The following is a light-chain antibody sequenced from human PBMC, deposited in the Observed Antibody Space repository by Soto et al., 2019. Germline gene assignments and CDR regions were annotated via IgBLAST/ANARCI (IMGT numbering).Light chain of an antibody. CDR1: QTVGMF. CDR3: QQRSNWPPIT. Sequence: EIVLTQSPATLSLSPGETATLSCRASQTVGMFLAWYQQKRGQPPRLLIYDASNRATGIPARFSGSGSGTDFTLTISNLEPEDFAVYYCQQRSNWPPITFGVGTKVEIK. V-gene: IGKV3-11*01. J-gene: IGKJ4*01. CDR2: DAS.